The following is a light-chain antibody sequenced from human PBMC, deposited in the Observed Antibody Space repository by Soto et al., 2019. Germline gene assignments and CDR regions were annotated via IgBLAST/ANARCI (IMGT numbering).Light chain of an antibody. V-gene: IGLV4-69*01. CDR1: SGHSTYA. Sequence: QLVLTQSPSASASLGASVKLTCTLSSGHSTYAIAWHQQQPEKGPRYLMNLNSDGRHSKGDGIPDRFSGSSSGAERYLTISSLQSEDEADYYCQTWGSGIPVVFGGGTKLTVL. CDR3: QTWGSGIPVV. J-gene: IGLJ2*01. CDR2: LNSDGRH.